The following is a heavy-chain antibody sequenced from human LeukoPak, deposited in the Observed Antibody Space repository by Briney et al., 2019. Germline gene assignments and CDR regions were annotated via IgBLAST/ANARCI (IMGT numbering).Heavy chain of an antibody. D-gene: IGHD6-13*01. J-gene: IGHJ4*02. CDR1: GFTLSRYS. CDR3: AKDRSSSWYVGRIDY. CDR2: ISSGSSYI. Sequence: GGSLRLSCAASGFTLSRYSMNWVRQAPGKGLEWVSSISSGSSYIYYAGSVKGRFTISRDNSKNTLYLQMNSLRAEDTAVYYCAKDRSSSWYVGRIDYWGQGTLVTVSS. V-gene: IGHV3-21*01.